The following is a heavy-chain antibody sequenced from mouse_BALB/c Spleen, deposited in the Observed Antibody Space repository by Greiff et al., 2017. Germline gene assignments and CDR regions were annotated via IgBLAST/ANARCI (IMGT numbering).Heavy chain of an antibody. Sequence: VQLQQSGGDLVKPGGSLKLSCAASGFTFSSYGMSWVRQTPDKRLEWVATISSGGSYTYYPDSVKGRFTISRDNAKNTLYLQMSSLKSEDTAMYYCARNDGYYFDYWGQGTTLTVSS. CDR1: GFTFSSYG. V-gene: IGHV5-6*01. CDR2: ISSGGSYT. D-gene: IGHD2-12*01. CDR3: ARNDGYYFDY. J-gene: IGHJ2*01.